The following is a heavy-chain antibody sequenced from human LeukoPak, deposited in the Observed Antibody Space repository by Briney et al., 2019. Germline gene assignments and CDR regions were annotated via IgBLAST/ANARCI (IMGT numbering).Heavy chain of an antibody. Sequence: PGGSLRLSCAASGFTFSSYAMSWVRQAPGKGLEWVSAISGSGGSTYCADSVKGRFTISRDNAKNSLYLQINSLRADDTAIYYCARDSGRFYIDYWGQGTLVTVSS. CDR3: ARDSGRFYIDY. J-gene: IGHJ4*02. V-gene: IGHV3-23*01. CDR2: ISGSGGST. D-gene: IGHD5-12*01. CDR1: GFTFSSYA.